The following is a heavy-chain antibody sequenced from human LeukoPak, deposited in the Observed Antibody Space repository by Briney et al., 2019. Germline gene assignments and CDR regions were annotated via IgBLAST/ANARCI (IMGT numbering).Heavy chain of an antibody. CDR2: INPSGGST. V-gene: IGHV1-46*01. Sequence: ASVKVSCKASGYTFTSYYMHWVRQAPGQGLEWMGIINPSGGSTTYAQKFQGRVTMTRDMSTSTVYMELSSLRSVDTAVYYCARDLLRYFDWLGMAGYWGQGTLVTVSS. CDR1: GYTFTSYY. CDR3: ARDLLRYFDWLGMAGY. D-gene: IGHD3-9*01. J-gene: IGHJ4*02.